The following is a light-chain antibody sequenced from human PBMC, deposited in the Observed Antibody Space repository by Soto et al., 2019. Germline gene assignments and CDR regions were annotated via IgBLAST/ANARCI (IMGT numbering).Light chain of an antibody. J-gene: IGKJ4*01. V-gene: IGKV3-20*01. CDR1: QRVTSDF. CDR3: QQYGRSPPT. CDR2: GAS. Sequence: EIVLTQSPGTLSLSPGERATLSCRASQRVTSDFLAWYQQKPGQAPSLLIYGASNRATCVPDRFSGSGSGTDFTLTISRLEPQDFAVYHCQQYGRSPPTFGGGTKVGVK.